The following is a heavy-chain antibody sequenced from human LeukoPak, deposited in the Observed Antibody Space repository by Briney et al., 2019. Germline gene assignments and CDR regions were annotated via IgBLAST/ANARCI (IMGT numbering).Heavy chain of an antibody. J-gene: IGHJ6*03. CDR2: ISWNSGSI. CDR1: GFTFDDYA. V-gene: IGHV3-9*01. CDR3: AKAGMGAAAGMYYYYMDV. D-gene: IGHD6-13*01. Sequence: GRSLRLSCAASGFTFDDYAMHWVRQAPGKGLEWVSGISWNSGSIGYADSVKGRFTISRDNAKNSLYLQMNSLRAEDTALYYCAKAGMGAAAGMYYYYMDVWGKGTTVTISS.